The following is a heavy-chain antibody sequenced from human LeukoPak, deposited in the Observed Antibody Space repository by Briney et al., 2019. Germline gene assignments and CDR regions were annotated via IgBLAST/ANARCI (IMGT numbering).Heavy chain of an antibody. CDR2: IYYSGST. J-gene: IGHJ4*02. D-gene: IGHD2-21*02. CDR3: ARLGCGGDCYNNYFDH. V-gene: IGHV4-59*08. Sequence: SETLSLTWTVSGGSITGYYWGWIRQPPGKRLEWIGYIYYSGSTNYNPSLKSRVTISVDTSKNQFSLKLTSVTAADTAVYYCARLGCGGDCYNNYFDHWGQGTLVTVSS. CDR1: GGSITGYY.